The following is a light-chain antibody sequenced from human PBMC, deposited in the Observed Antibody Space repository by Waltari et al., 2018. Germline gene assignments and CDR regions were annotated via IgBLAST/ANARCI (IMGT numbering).Light chain of an antibody. CDR3: SSYTSSNNCV. CDR1: SSDVGGYDH. J-gene: IGLJ1*01. Sequence: QSALTLPPSASGSPGQSVTIFCTGTSSDVGGYDHVSWYQQHPSKAPKLIIYEVNKRPSGVPDRFSGSKSGNTASLTVSGLQAEDEADYYCSSYTSSNNCVFGTGTKVTVL. V-gene: IGLV2-8*01. CDR2: EVN.